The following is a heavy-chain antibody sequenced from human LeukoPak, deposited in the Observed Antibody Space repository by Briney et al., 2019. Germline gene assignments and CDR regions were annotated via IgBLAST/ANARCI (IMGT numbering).Heavy chain of an antibody. Sequence: ASVKVSCKDSGYTFTSHGISWVRQAPGQGLEWMGWISAYNGNTNYAQKLQGRVTMTTDTSTSTAYMELRSLRSDDTAVYYCARDFGMEWLSNDGDFDYWGQGTLVTVSS. D-gene: IGHD3-3*01. CDR3: ARDFGMEWLSNDGDFDY. CDR2: ISAYNGNT. V-gene: IGHV1-18*01. J-gene: IGHJ4*02. CDR1: GYTFTSHG.